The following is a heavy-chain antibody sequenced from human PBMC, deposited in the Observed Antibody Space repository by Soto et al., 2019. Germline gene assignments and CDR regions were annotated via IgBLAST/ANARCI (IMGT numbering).Heavy chain of an antibody. CDR2: INPNSGGT. CDR1: GYTFTGYY. V-gene: IGHV1-2*04. CDR3: ARGSLIAAAGTLYRHTVVDP. J-gene: IGHJ5*02. Sequence: ASVKVSCKASGYTFTGYYMHWVRQAPGQGLEWMGWINPNSGGTNYAQKFQGWVTMTRDTSISTAYMELSRLRSDDTAVYYCARGSLIAAAGTLYRHTVVDPWGQGTLVTVST. D-gene: IGHD6-13*01.